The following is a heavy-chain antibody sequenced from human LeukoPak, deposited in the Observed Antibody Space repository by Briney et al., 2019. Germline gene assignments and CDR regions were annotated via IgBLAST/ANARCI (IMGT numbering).Heavy chain of an antibody. CDR3: ARETYYYDSSGYYYPDY. J-gene: IGHJ4*02. D-gene: IGHD3-22*01. CDR1: GGSISSYY. CDR2: IYTRWST. V-gene: IGHV4-4*07. Sequence: PSETLSLTCTVSGGSISSYYWSWIRQPAGKGLEWIGRIYTRWSTNYNPSLKSRVTISVDTSKNQFSLKMSSVTAADTAVYYCARETYYYDSSGYYYPDYWGQGTLVTVSS.